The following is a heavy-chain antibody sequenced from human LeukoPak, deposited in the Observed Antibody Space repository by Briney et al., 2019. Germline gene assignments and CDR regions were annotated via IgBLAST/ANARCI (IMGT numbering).Heavy chain of an antibody. CDR1: GFTLRNYW. CDR2: RKQGDSEI. V-gene: IGHV3-7*01. J-gene: IGHJ4*02. Sequence: GGSLRLSCTVSGFTLRNYWMSWVRQAPGKGLEWVANRKQGDSEIFYLDSVKGRFTFFGDDATNSLYLEMNSLRVEGMGVYYCARVGSTSWYLDYWGQGTLVTVSS. CDR3: ARVGSTSWYLDY. D-gene: IGHD6-13*01.